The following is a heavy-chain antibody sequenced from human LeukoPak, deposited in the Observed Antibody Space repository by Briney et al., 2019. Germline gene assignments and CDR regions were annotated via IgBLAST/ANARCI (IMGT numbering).Heavy chain of an antibody. CDR3: AKQPNYSNYVFDP. Sequence: GGSLRLSCAASGFTVSSNYMSWVRQAPGKGLEWVSVIYSGGSTYYADSVKGRFTISRDNSKNTLYLQMNSLRAEDTAVYYCAKQPNYSNYVFDPWDQGTLVTVSS. CDR2: IYSGGST. J-gene: IGHJ5*02. V-gene: IGHV3-53*01. CDR1: GFTVSSNY. D-gene: IGHD4-11*01.